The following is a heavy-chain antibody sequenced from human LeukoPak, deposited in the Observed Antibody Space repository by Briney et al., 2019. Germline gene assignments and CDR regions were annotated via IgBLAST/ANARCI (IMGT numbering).Heavy chain of an antibody. D-gene: IGHD3-3*01. V-gene: IGHV4-34*01. CDR3: ARDGFNDFWSGSYYMDV. CDR2: INHNGST. Sequence: SETLSLTCAVYGGSFSGYYWSWIRQPPGKGLEWIGEINHNGSTNYNPSLKSRVTISLDTSKNQFSLKLSSVTAADTAVYYCARDGFNDFWSGSYYMDVWGKGTTVTVSS. CDR1: GGSFSGYY. J-gene: IGHJ6*03.